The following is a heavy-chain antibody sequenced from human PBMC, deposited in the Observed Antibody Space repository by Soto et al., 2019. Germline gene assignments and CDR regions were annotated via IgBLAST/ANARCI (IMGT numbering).Heavy chain of an antibody. CDR1: GFNFNSYT. J-gene: IGHJ6*02. Sequence: PGGSLRLSCAASGFNFNSYTINWVRQAPGKRLEWLSSISSSGYIFSTDSVRGRFTISRDNAKNSVYLQINSLRAEDTAVYFCARDCSGGSCYPGMDVRGQGXTVTVYS. CDR2: ISSSGYI. CDR3: ARDCSGGSCYPGMDV. V-gene: IGHV3-21*01. D-gene: IGHD2-15*01.